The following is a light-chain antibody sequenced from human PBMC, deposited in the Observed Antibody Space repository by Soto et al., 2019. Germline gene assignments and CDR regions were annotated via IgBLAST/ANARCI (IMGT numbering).Light chain of an antibody. Sequence: EIVMTQSPAILSVSPGERATVSCRTSQNINNNLAWYQQRPGRAPTLLIYSASTRANGVPDRFSGSGSGTEFTLTISSLQSEDFAVYYCQQSTKWPWTFGQGTKVEVK. V-gene: IGKV3-15*01. J-gene: IGKJ1*01. CDR3: QQSTKWPWT. CDR1: QNINNN. CDR2: SAS.